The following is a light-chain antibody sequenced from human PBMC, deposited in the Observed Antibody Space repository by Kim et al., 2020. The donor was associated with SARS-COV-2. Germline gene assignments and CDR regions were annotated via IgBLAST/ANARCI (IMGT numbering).Light chain of an antibody. J-gene: IGKJ1*01. V-gene: IGKV3-20*01. CDR2: ATP. CDR1: QTVDSRY. CDR3: QEYGTQHWT. Sequence: ATPAGRASQTVDSRYFACYHQSPDQAPRLLISATPIRDTGIPTRFSGSGSGTDFTLTICSLATDDFDAYDFQEYGTQHWTFGQGTKVDIK.